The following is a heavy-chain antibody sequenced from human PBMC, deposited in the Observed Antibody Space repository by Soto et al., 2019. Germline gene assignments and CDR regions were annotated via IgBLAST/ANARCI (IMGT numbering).Heavy chain of an antibody. CDR2: ISYDGSEK. D-gene: IGHD3-10*01. Sequence: QVQLVESGGGVVQPGRSLRLSCAASGFTFSNFAIHWLRQAPGKGLEWVAVISYDGSEKYYADSVKGRFTISRDNAKNSLFLQMNSLRAEDTAIYYCARSYGTGFLSGYWGQGTLVTVST. J-gene: IGHJ4*02. CDR1: GFTFSNFA. V-gene: IGHV3-30-3*01. CDR3: ARSYGTGFLSGY.